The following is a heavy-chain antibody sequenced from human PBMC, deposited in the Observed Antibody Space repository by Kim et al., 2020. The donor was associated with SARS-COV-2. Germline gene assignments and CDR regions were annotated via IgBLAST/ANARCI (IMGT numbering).Heavy chain of an antibody. D-gene: IGHD6-6*01. CDR1: GGSISSYY. V-gene: IGHV4-59*13. J-gene: IGHJ6*02. CDR3: ARARLEYSSSPYYYYGMDV. Sequence: SETLSLTCTVSGGSISSYYWSWIRQPPGKGLEWIGYIYYSGSTNYNPSLKSRVTISVDTSKNQFSLKLSSVTAADTAVYYCARARLEYSSSPYYYYGMDVWGQGTTVTVSS. CDR2: IYYSGST.